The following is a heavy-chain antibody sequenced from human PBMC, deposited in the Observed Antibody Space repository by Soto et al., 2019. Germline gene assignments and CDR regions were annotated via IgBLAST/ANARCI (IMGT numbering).Heavy chain of an antibody. CDR2: ISAYNGNT. Sequence: ASVKVSCKASGYTFTSYGISWVRQAPGQGLEWTGWISAYNGNTNYAQKLQGRVTMTTDTSTSTAYMELRSLRSDDTAVYYCARDPLGYCSSTSCYSGQYYYYGMDVWGQGTTVTVSS. J-gene: IGHJ6*02. V-gene: IGHV1-18*04. D-gene: IGHD2-2*01. CDR1: GYTFTSYG. CDR3: ARDPLGYCSSTSCYSGQYYYYGMDV.